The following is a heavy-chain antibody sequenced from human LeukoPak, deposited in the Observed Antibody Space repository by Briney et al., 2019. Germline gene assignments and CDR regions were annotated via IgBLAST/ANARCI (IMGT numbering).Heavy chain of an antibody. CDR1: GFTVSSNY. J-gene: IGHJ4*02. Sequence: GGSLRLSCAASGFTVSSNYMSWVRQAPGKGLEWVSVIYSGGSTYYADSVKGRFTISRDNSKNTMYLQMNSLRAEDTAVYYCARGKTAVYYDSSGYHPLVSSRPYYFDYWGQGTLVTVSP. V-gene: IGHV3-66*01. D-gene: IGHD3-22*01. CDR2: IYSGGST. CDR3: ARGKTAVYYDSSGYHPLVSSRPYYFDY.